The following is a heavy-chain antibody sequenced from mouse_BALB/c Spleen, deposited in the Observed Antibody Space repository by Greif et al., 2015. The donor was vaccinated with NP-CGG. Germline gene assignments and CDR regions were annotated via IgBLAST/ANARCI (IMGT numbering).Heavy chain of an antibody. Sequence: VQLQESGAELAKPGASVKMSCKASGYTFTSYWMHWVKQRPGQGLEWIGYINPSTGYAEYNQKFKDKATLTADKSSSTAYMQLSSLTSEDSAVYYCASSYGSFAYWGLGTLVTVSA. D-gene: IGHD1-1*01. V-gene: IGHV1-7*01. J-gene: IGHJ3*01. CDR2: INPSTGYA. CDR3: ASSYGSFAY. CDR1: GYTFTSYW.